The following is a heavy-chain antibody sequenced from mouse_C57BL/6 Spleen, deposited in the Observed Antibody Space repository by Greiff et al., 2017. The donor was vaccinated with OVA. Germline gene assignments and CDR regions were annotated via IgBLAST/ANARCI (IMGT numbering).Heavy chain of an antibody. V-gene: IGHV1-22*01. D-gene: IGHD2-2*01. CDR2: INPNNGGT. CDR3: AMDCCYGNDDYAMDD. Sequence: EVQLQQSGPELVKPGASVKMSCKASGYTFTDYNMHWVKQSHGKSLEWIGYINPNNGGTSYNQKFKGKATLTVNKSSSTAYMELRSLTSEDSAVYYCAMDCCYGNDDYAMDDWGQGTSVTVSS. CDR1: GYTFTDYN. J-gene: IGHJ4*01.